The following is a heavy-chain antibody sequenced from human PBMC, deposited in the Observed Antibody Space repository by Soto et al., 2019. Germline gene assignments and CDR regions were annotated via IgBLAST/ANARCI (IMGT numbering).Heavy chain of an antibody. CDR3: AGARGAVAGTFDP. Sequence: SETLSLTCTVSGGSISSSNYYWGWIRQPPGKGLEWIGSIYYSGSTYYNPSLKSRVTISVDTSKNQFSLKLSSVTAADTAVYYCAGARGAVAGTFDPWGQGTLVTVSS. J-gene: IGHJ5*02. D-gene: IGHD6-19*01. CDR1: GGSISSSNYY. CDR2: IYYSGST. V-gene: IGHV4-39*01.